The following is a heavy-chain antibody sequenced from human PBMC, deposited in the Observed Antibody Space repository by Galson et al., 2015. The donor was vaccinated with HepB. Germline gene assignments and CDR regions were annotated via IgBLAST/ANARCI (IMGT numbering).Heavy chain of an antibody. V-gene: IGHV3-23*01. CDR1: GFIFSDFA. D-gene: IGHD3-3*01. CDR3: AKHYTSHRLFAD. CDR2: IRNNGLNT. J-gene: IGHJ4*02. Sequence: SLRLSCAASGFIFSDFAMSWVRRAPTKGLEWVAGIRNNGLNTYYADSVKGRFTISRDNSKNTVDLQLTSLRVEDTAIYYCAKHYTSHRLFADWGQGTLVTVSS.